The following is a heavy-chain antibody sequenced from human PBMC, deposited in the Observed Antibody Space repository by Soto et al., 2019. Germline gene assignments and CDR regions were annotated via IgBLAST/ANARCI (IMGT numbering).Heavy chain of an antibody. CDR2: ISYDGSNK. D-gene: IGHD1-26*01. CDR3: AKGWELG. CDR1: GFTFSSYG. V-gene: IGHV3-30*18. Sequence: TGGSLRLSCAASGFTFSSYGMHWVRQAPGKGLEWVAVISYDGSNKNYADSVKGRFTISRDNSKNTQYLQMNSLRAEDTAVYYCAKGWELGWGQGTIVTVSS. J-gene: IGHJ3*01.